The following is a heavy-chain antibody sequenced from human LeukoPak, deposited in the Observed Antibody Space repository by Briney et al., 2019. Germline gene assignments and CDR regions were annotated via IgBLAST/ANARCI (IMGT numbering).Heavy chain of an antibody. Sequence: GGSLRLSCAASGFTFSRYWMHWVRQVLGKGLVWVSLINSDGSTTNYADSVKGRFTISRDNAKNTLYLQMNSLRAEDTAVYFCVRGGVTDPASDYWGQGTLVTVSS. CDR2: INSDGSTT. CDR3: VRGGVTDPASDY. J-gene: IGHJ4*02. CDR1: GFTFSRYW. D-gene: IGHD2-21*02. V-gene: IGHV3-74*01.